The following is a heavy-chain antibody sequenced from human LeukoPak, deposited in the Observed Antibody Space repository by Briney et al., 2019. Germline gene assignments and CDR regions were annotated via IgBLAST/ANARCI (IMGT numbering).Heavy chain of an antibody. CDR2: INQGGSDK. J-gene: IGHJ4*02. D-gene: IGHD1-26*01. CDR1: GFTFSSYW. CDR3: VRESRSGSYSGY. V-gene: IGHV3-7*01. Sequence: GGSLRLSCAASGFTFSSYWMSWVRQAPGKGLEWVANINQGGSDKHYVDSRFTISRDNANNSLYLQMNSLRAEDTAVYYCVRESRSGSYSGYWGQGTLVTVSS.